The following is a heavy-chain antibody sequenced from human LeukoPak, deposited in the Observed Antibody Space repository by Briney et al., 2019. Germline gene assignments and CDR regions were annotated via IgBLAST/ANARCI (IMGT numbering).Heavy chain of an antibody. Sequence: PSETLSLTSTVSGGSISSSSYYWGWVLQPPGKGLEWIGEIYHSGSTNYNPSLKSRVTISVDTSKNQFSLKLSSVTAADTAVYYCARGRYDFWSGYYKGRYFDYWGQGTLVTVSS. V-gene: IGHV4-39*07. CDR3: ARGRYDFWSGYYKGRYFDY. CDR2: IYHSGST. D-gene: IGHD3-3*01. J-gene: IGHJ4*02. CDR1: GGSISSSSYY.